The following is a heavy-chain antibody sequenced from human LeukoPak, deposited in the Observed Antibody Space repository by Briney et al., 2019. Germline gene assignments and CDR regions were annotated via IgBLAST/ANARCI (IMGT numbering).Heavy chain of an antibody. J-gene: IGHJ4*02. CDR2: ISAYNGNT. D-gene: IGHD2-21*02. CDR3: ARVEAVCGGDCFSGY. V-gene: IGHV1-18*01. CDR1: GYTFTSYG. Sequence: ASVKVSCKASGYTFTSYGISWVRQAPGQGLEWMGWISAYNGNTNYAQKLQGRVTMTTDTSTSTAYMELRSLRSDDTAVYYCARVEAVCGGDCFSGYWGQGTLVTVSS.